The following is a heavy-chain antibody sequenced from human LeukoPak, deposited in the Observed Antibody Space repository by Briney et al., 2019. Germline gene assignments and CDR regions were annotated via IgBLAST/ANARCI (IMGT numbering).Heavy chain of an antibody. CDR1: GGSISSYY. Sequence: SETLSLTCTVSGGSISSYYWSWIRQPPGKGLEWIGYIYYSGSTNYNPSLKSRVTISVDTSKNQFSLKLSSVTADDTAVYYCARVVVAATRYFDYWGQGTLVTVSS. D-gene: IGHD2-15*01. V-gene: IGHV4-59*01. CDR3: ARVVVAATRYFDY. CDR2: IYYSGST. J-gene: IGHJ4*02.